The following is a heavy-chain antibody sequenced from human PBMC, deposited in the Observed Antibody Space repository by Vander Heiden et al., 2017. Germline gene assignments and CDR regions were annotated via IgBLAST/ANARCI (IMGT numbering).Heavy chain of an antibody. CDR1: GYTFTGYY. CDR2: INPNSGGT. CDR3: AREQIAAAGNWFDP. D-gene: IGHD6-13*01. J-gene: IGHJ5*02. Sequence: QVQLVQSGAEVKKPGASVQVSCKASGYTFTGYYMHWVRQAPGQGLEWMGWINPNSGGTNYAQKVQGRVTMTRDTSISTAYMELSRLRSDDTAVYYCAREQIAAAGNWFDPWGQGTLVTVSS. V-gene: IGHV1-2*02.